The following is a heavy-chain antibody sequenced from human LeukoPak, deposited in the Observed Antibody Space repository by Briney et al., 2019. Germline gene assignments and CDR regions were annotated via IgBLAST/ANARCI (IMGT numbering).Heavy chain of an antibody. J-gene: IGHJ4*02. V-gene: IGHV3-30*18. CDR3: AKESSGDGLDY. CDR2: ISYDGSNK. CDR1: GFTFSSYG. D-gene: IGHD4-17*01. Sequence: GRSLRLSCAASGFTFSSYGMHWVRQAPGKGLEWVAVISYDGSNKYYADSVKGRFTISRDNSKNTLYLQMNSLRAEDTAVYYCAKESSGDGLDYWGQGTLVTVSS.